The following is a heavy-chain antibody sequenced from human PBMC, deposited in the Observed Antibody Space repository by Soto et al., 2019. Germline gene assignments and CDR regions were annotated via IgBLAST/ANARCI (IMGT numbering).Heavy chain of an antibody. CDR1: GGSISSYY. J-gene: IGHJ6*02. D-gene: IGHD3-9*01. CDR3: ASSSYDFLTGYVYYGLDV. CDR2: IHYSGST. Sequence: SETLSLTCTVSGGSISSYYWSWIRQPPGKGLEWIGYIHYSGSTNYNPSLQSRVTISVDTSKNQFSLKLSSVTAADTAVYYCASSSYDFLTGYVYYGLDVWGQGTTVTVSS. V-gene: IGHV4-59*01.